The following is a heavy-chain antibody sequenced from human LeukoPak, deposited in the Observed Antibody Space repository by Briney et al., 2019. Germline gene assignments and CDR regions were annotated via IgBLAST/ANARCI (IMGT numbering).Heavy chain of an antibody. J-gene: IGHJ4*02. Sequence: PGGSLRLSCAASGFTFSSYAMSWVRQAPGKGLEWVSAISGSGGSTYYADSVKGRFTISRDNSKNTLYLQMNSLRAEDTAVYYCAKDRLRLRFLEWCRGNYFDYWGQGTLVTVSS. V-gene: IGHV3-23*01. CDR2: ISGSGGST. CDR3: AKDRLRLRFLEWCRGNYFDY. D-gene: IGHD3-3*01. CDR1: GFTFSSYA.